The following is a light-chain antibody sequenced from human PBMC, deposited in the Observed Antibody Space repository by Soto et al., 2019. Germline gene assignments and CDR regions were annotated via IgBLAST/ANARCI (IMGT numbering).Light chain of an antibody. CDR2: DAS. CDR3: QQYRT. CDR1: QSISSW. V-gene: IGKV1-5*01. J-gene: IGKJ1*01. Sequence: DIQMTQSPSTLSASVGDRVTITCRASQSISSWLAWYQQKPGKAPKLLIYDASSLEGGVPSRFSGSGSGTEFTLTISSLQPDDFATYYCQQYRTFGQGTKVEIK.